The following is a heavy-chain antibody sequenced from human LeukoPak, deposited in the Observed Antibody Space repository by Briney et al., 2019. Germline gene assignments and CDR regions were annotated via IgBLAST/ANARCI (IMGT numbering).Heavy chain of an antibody. J-gene: IGHJ3*01. Sequence: SVKVSCKASGGTFSSYAISWVRQAPGQGLEWMGGIIPIFGTANYAQKFQGRVTITADESTSTAYMELSSLRSEDTAVYHCARLPMIGGDAAFDFWGQGTMVTVSS. CDR2: IIPIFGTA. D-gene: IGHD3-10*01. V-gene: IGHV1-69*13. CDR3: ARLPMIGGDAAFDF. CDR1: GGTFSSYA.